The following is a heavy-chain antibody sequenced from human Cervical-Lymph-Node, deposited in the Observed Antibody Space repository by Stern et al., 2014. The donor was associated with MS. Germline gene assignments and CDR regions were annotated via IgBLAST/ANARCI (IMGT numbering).Heavy chain of an antibody. CDR1: GYTFTHYP. V-gene: IGHV7-4-1*02. Sequence: QEQLGQSGSELKKPGASVKVSCKTSGYTFTHYPINWVRQAPGQGLEWMGWINTNTGNSTYAQGFTGRFVFSLDTSVSTAYLQISSLKAEDTAVYFCARDFVDTPMVTRSDYFDLWGQGTLVTVSS. J-gene: IGHJ4*02. CDR2: INTNTGNS. CDR3: ARDFVDTPMVTRSDYFDL. D-gene: IGHD5-18*01.